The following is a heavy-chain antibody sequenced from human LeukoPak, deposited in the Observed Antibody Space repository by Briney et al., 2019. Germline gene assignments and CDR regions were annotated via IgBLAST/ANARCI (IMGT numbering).Heavy chain of an antibody. V-gene: IGHV1-69*02. J-gene: IGHJ6*02. CDR2: IIPILGIA. CDR1: GGTFSSYT. CDR3: ARGHQPPSHFMDV. Sequence: SVKVSCKASGGTFSSYTISWVRQAPGQGLEWMGRIIPILGIANYAQKFQGRVTITADKSTSTAYMELSSLRSEDTAVFYCARGHQPPSHFMDVWGQGTTVTVSS.